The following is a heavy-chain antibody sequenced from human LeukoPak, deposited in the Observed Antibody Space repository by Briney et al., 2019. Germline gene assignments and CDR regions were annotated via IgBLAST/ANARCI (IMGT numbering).Heavy chain of an antibody. J-gene: IGHJ6*02. Sequence: GASLRLSCVASGFTFSTYAMSWVRQAPGKGLEWVASISDTGGTTFYSDSVKGRFTVSRDNPKNTLYLQLNSLRAENTAIYYCASGGYSSMGYYYFGTDVWGQGSPVTVSS. CDR3: ASGGYSSMGYYYFGTDV. D-gene: IGHD2/OR15-2a*01. V-gene: IGHV3-23*01. CDR1: GFTFSTYA. CDR2: ISDTGGTT.